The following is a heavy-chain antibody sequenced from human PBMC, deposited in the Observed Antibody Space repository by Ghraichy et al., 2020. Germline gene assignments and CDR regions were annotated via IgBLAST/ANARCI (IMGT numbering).Heavy chain of an antibody. CDR1: GGSISSYY. J-gene: IGHJ5*02. Sequence: SETLSLTCTVSGGSISSYYWSWIRQPPGKGLEWIGYIYYSGSTNYNPSLKSRVTISVDTSKNQFSLKLGSVTAADTAVYYCARVGRYCSSTSCYPNWFDPWGQGTLVTVSS. V-gene: IGHV4-59*01. D-gene: IGHD2-2*01. CDR2: IYYSGST. CDR3: ARVGRYCSSTSCYPNWFDP.